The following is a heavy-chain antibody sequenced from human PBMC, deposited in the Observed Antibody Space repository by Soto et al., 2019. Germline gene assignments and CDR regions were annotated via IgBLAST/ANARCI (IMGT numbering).Heavy chain of an antibody. CDR2: IIPIFGTA. CDR3: ASDKDGVYGMDV. D-gene: IGHD3-3*01. CDR1: GGTFSSYA. V-gene: IGHV1-69*13. J-gene: IGHJ6*02. Sequence: SVKVSCKASGGTFSSYAISWVRQAPGQGLEWMGGIIPIFGTANYAQKFQGRVTITADESTSTAYMELSSLRSEDTAVYYCASDKDGVYGMDVWGQGTTVTVSS.